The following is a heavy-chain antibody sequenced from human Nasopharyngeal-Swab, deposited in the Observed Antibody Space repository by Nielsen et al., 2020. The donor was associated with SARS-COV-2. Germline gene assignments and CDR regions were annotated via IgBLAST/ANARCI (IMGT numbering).Heavy chain of an antibody. CDR3: ASMLVGDYVPFDY. J-gene: IGHJ4*02. V-gene: IGHV3-23*01. CDR1: GFTFSSA. CDR2: IGGSGVKT. D-gene: IGHD4-17*01. Sequence: GESLKISCAASGFTFSSAMSWVRQAPGKGLECVSGIGGSGVKTYYADSVKGRFTISRDNAKNSLYLQMNSLRAEDTAVYYCASMLVGDYVPFDYWGQGTLVTVSS.